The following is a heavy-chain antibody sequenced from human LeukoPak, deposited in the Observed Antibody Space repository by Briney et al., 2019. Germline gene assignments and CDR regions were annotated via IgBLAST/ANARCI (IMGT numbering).Heavy chain of an antibody. CDR2: IIPIFGTA. J-gene: IGHJ4*02. Sequence: ASVKVSCKASGGTFSSYAISWVRQAPGQGLEWMGGIIPIFGTANYAQKFQGKVTITTDESTSTAYTELSSLRSEDTAVYYCASGYYDILTGYRDYWGQGTLVTVSS. CDR3: ASGYYDILTGYRDY. CDR1: GGTFSSYA. V-gene: IGHV1-69*05. D-gene: IGHD3-9*01.